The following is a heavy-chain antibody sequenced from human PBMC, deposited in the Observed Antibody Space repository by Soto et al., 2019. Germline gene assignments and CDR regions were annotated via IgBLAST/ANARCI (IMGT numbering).Heavy chain of an antibody. CDR1: GFTFSSYG. Sequence: GGSMRLSCAASGFTFSSYGMHWVRQAPGKGLEWVAVIWYDGSNKYYADSVKGRFTISRDNSKNTLYLQMNSLRAEDTAVYYCARDTEQWLKYDAFDIWGQGTMVIVSS. D-gene: IGHD6-19*01. CDR3: ARDTEQWLKYDAFDI. V-gene: IGHV3-33*01. J-gene: IGHJ3*02. CDR2: IWYDGSNK.